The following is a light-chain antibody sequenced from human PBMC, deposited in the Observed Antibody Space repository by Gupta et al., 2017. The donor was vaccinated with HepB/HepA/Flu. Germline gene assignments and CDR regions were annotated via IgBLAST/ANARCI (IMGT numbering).Light chain of an antibody. CDR2: KAS. J-gene: IGKJ1*01. CDR1: QDLSYW. Sequence: DIQMTQSPSTLSASVGDRVTITCRASQDLSYWLAWYQQKPGKAPKVLISKASRVESGVPSRVSGSGAGTEFTLTISSRQPEDVASYYCQHKQRCSWTFGQGTKVEIK. V-gene: IGKV1-5*03. CDR3: QHKQRCSWT.